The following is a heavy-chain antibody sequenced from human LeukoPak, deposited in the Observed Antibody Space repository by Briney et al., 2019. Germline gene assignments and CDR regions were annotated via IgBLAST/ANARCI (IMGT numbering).Heavy chain of an antibody. CDR2: IYYSGTT. Sequence: SETLSPTCTVSGFSMSSGDYYWSWIRQHPGKGLEWIGYIYYSGTTNYNPSLKSRVNILVDTSQKQFSLKLNSVTAADTAVYYCARRIADSTGWYFDRWGQGILVTVSS. CDR3: ARRIADSTGWYFDR. V-gene: IGHV4-61*08. J-gene: IGHJ4*02. CDR1: GFSMSSGDYY. D-gene: IGHD6-19*01.